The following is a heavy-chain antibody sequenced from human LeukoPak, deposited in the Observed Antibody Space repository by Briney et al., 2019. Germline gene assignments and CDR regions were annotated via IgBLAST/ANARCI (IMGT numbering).Heavy chain of an antibody. Sequence: SETLSLTCGVSGGAITNYYWNWIRQAPGKGLEWLGYIYYTGSTTYNPSVKSRITISLDTSKKQISLKLRSVTAADTAVYYCARVAGDWGYQRNYWGQGTLVTVSS. CDR1: GGAITNYY. D-gene: IGHD2-2*01. CDR2: IYYTGST. V-gene: IGHV4-59*01. J-gene: IGHJ4*02. CDR3: ARVAGDWGYQRNY.